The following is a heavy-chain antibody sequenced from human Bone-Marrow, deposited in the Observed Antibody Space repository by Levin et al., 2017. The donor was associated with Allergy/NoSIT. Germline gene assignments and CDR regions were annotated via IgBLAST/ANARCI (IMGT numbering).Heavy chain of an antibody. CDR2: IYYSGTT. J-gene: IGHJ5*02. CDR1: GGSFSRGDDY. V-gene: IGHV4-30-4*01. CDR3: ARGRHEHDWFDP. Sequence: PSETLSLTCTVSGGSFSRGDDYWSWIRQPPGEGLEWIGCIYYSGTTDYNPSLASRLIMSIDTSKQQFSLKLTSVTAADTAVYYCARGRHEHDWFDPWGQGTLVTVSS.